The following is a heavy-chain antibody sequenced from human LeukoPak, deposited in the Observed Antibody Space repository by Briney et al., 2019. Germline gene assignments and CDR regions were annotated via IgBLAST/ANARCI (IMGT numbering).Heavy chain of an antibody. Sequence: SETLSLICTVSGGSVSSGSYYWSWIRQPPGKGLEWIGYIYYSGSTNYNPSLKSRVTISVDTSKNQFSLKLSSVTAADTAVYYCAREDTGPTYYYYMDVWGKGTTVTVSS. CDR3: AREDTGPTYYYYMDV. CDR1: GGSVSSGSYY. D-gene: IGHD7-27*01. J-gene: IGHJ6*03. CDR2: IYYSGST. V-gene: IGHV4-61*01.